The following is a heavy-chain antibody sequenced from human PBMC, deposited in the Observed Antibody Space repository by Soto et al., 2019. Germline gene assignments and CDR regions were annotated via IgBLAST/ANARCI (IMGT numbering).Heavy chain of an antibody. CDR3: AKQAGVSFYYYYGIDV. Sequence: GGSLRLSCAASGFTFSTYAMHWVRQAPGKGLEWVSAISPSADNTYYPDSVQGRFTISRDNSRNTLYLQMNSLGADDTALYYCAKQAGVSFYYYYGIDVWGQGTTVTVSS. CDR2: ISPSADNT. CDR1: GFTFSTYA. V-gene: IGHV3-23*01. J-gene: IGHJ6*02.